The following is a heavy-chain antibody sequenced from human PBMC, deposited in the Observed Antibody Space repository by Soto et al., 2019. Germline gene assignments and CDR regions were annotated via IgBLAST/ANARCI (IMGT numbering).Heavy chain of an antibody. Sequence: SETLSLTCTVSGGSISSYRWSWIRQPPGEGLEWIGSIYYSGNTNYNPSLKSRVTISADTSKNEFSLRLRSVTTADTTVYYCARGQFNILTGYYIDFWGQGTLVT. J-gene: IGHJ4*02. D-gene: IGHD3-9*01. CDR2: IYYSGNT. CDR3: ARGQFNILTGYYIDF. V-gene: IGHV4-59*12. CDR1: GGSISSYR.